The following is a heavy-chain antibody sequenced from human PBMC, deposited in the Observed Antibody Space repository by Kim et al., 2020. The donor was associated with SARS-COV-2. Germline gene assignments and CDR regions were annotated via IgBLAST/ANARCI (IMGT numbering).Heavy chain of an antibody. Sequence: SETLSLTCTVSGGSISSYYWSWIRQPPGKGLEWIGYIYYSGSTNYNPSLKSRVTISVDTSKNQFSLKLSSVTAADTAVYYCARAGGSDWYFDLWGRGTLVTVSS. CDR3: ARAGGSDWYFDL. J-gene: IGHJ2*01. D-gene: IGHD3-10*01. CDR1: GGSISSYY. CDR2: IYYSGST. V-gene: IGHV4-59*13.